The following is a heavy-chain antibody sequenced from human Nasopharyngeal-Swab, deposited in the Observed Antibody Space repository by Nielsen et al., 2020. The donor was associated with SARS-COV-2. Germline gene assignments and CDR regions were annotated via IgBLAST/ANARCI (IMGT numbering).Heavy chain of an antibody. D-gene: IGHD1-26*01. V-gene: IGHV1-18*01. CDR1: CYTFTSYG. J-gene: IGHJ5*02. Sequence: ASVQVSCKASCYTFTSYGISRVRQAPAQGLEWMGWISAYNGNTNYAQKLQGRVTMTTDTSTSTAYMELRSLRSDDTAVYYCARRYSNWFDPWGQGTLVTVSS. CDR3: ARRYSNWFDP. CDR2: ISAYNGNT.